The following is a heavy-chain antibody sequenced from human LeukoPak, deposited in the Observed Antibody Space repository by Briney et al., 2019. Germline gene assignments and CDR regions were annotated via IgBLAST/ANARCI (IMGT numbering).Heavy chain of an antibody. V-gene: IGHV3-30*02. D-gene: IGHD6-13*01. CDR1: GFTFSSYG. CDR3: AKVSGSSWYFDY. J-gene: IGHJ4*02. Sequence: GGSLRLSCAASGFTFSSYGMHWVRQAPSKGLEWVAFIRYDGSNKYYADSVKGRFTISRDNSKNTLYLQMNSLRAEDTAVYYCAKVSGSSWYFDYWGQGTLVTVSS. CDR2: IRYDGSNK.